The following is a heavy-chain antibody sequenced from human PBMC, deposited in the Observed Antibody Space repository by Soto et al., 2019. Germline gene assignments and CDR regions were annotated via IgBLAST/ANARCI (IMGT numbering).Heavy chain of an antibody. J-gene: IGHJ4*02. Sequence: QVQLVQSEAEVKKPGSSVKVSCKASGVTFSSYAISWMQQAPRQVLEWMGGIIPIFGTANYSQKFQGRVTITADEPTSTAYMELSSLRSEDTAVYYCAYSLYCGGDCSFDYWGQGTLVTVSS. V-gene: IGHV1-69*01. CDR1: GVTFSSYA. D-gene: IGHD2-21*02. CDR2: IIPIFGTA. CDR3: AYSLYCGGDCSFDY.